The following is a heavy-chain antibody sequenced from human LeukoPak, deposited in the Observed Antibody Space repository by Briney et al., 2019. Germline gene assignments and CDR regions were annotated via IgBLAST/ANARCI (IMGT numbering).Heavy chain of an antibody. J-gene: IGHJ5*02. Sequence: PGGSLRLSCAASGLIFDDYTMHWVRQAPGKGLEWVSSISTRSTYIYYADSVKGRFTISRDNSKNTLNLQMNSLRAEDTAVYYCAKDGRIVGLNWFDPWGQGTLVTVSS. CDR1: GLIFDDYT. D-gene: IGHD2-15*01. CDR2: ISTRSTYI. V-gene: IGHV3-21*01. CDR3: AKDGRIVGLNWFDP.